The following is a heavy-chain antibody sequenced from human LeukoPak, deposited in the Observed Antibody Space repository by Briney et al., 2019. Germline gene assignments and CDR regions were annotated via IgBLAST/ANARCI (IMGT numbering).Heavy chain of an antibody. CDR3: ARVGGITMIVVLIVDSIDI. Sequence: SDTLSLTCTVSGGSLSSSSYYWGWTRQPQGTGLEWIGSSDYSGQPYYNPSLKSRVTISGDTSKNQFSLRLSSVTVADTAVYYCARVGGITMIVVLIVDSIDIWGEGTMATVSS. J-gene: IGHJ3*02. V-gene: IGHV4-39*07. CDR2: SDYSGQP. CDR1: GGSLSSSSYY. D-gene: IGHD3-22*01.